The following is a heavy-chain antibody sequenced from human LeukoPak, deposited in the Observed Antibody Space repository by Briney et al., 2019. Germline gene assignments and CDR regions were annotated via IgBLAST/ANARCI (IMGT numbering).Heavy chain of an antibody. V-gene: IGHV4-59*01. CDR3: VRVFPGIAVAGRPYYFDY. CDR1: GGSISSYY. J-gene: IGHJ4*02. D-gene: IGHD6-19*01. CDR2: IYYSGST. Sequence: SETLSLTCTVSGGSISSYYWSWIRQPPGKGLEWIGYIYYSGSTNYNPSLKSRVTISVDTSKNQFSLKLSSVTAADTAVYYCVRVFPGIAVAGRPYYFDYWGQGTLVTVSS.